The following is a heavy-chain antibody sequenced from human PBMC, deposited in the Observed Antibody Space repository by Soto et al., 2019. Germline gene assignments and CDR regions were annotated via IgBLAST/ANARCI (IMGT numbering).Heavy chain of an antibody. Sequence: GESLNLSCKGSGYSFTTYWIGWVRQMPGKGLEWMGIIYPGDSDSISSPSFQGQVTISADKSISTAYLQWSSLKASDTAMYYCARQRVESTSGNYGMDVWGQGTTVTVSS. J-gene: IGHJ6*02. D-gene: IGHD2-2*01. CDR2: IYPGDSDS. CDR1: GYSFTTYW. V-gene: IGHV5-51*01. CDR3: ARQRVESTSGNYGMDV.